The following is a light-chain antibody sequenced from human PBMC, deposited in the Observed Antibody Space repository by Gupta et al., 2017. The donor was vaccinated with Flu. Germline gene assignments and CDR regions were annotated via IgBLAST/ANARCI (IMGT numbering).Light chain of an antibody. J-gene: IGKJ1*01. V-gene: IGKV2-28*01. CDR1: QSLLHSNGYNY. Sequence: DIVMTPSPLSLPVTPGEPASISCRSSQSLLHSNGYNYLDWYLQKPGQSPQLLIYLGSNRASGVPDRFSGSGSGTDFTLKISRVEAEDVGVYYCMQALQMRTFGQGTKVEI. CDR2: LGS. CDR3: MQALQMRT.